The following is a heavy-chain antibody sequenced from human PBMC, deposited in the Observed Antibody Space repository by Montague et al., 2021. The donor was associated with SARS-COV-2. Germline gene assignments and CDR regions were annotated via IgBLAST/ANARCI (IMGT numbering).Heavy chain of an antibody. V-gene: IGHV3-48*02. Sequence: SLRLSCAASGFTFSSFSMNWVRQTPKKGLEWVAYISYLNTVHYADSVRGRFTISRGNAKNSLYLQMSSLRDDDTAVYYCVRDPNALDFWGRGALVTVAS. J-gene: IGHJ4*02. D-gene: IGHD4/OR15-4a*01. CDR2: ISYLNTV. CDR1: GFTFSSFS. CDR3: VRDPNALDF.